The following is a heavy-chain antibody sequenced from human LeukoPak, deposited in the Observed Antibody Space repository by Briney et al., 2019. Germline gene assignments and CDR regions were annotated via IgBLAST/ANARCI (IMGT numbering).Heavy chain of an antibody. CDR3: ARGKKGYCSGGSCYRSNWFDP. V-gene: IGHV4-4*07. Sequence: SETLSLTCTVSGGSITSYYWTYIRQPAGKGLEWIGRIHTSGSTNYNPSLKSRVTISVDTSKNQFSLKLSSVTAADTAVYYCARGKKGYCSGGSCYRSNWFDPWGQGTLVTVSS. J-gene: IGHJ5*02. CDR2: IHTSGST. D-gene: IGHD2-15*01. CDR1: GGSITSYY.